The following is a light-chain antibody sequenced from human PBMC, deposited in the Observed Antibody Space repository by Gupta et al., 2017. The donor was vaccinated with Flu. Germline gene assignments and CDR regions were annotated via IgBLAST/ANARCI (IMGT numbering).Light chain of an antibody. V-gene: IGLV1-51*01. CDR1: SSNIGINY. CDR3: GTWDNSLSAVV. CDR2: DNN. Sequence: QSVLTQPPSVSAAPGQKVTTSFLGSSSNIGINYVSWYQQVPGAAPQLLIYDNNKRPSGIPDRFSGSKSGTSATLGITGLQTGDEADYYCGTWDNSLSAVVFGGGTKLAVL. J-gene: IGLJ2*01.